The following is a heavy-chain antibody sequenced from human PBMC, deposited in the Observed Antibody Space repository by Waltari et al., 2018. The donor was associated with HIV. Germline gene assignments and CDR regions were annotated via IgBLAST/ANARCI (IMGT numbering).Heavy chain of an antibody. D-gene: IGHD3-10*01. CDR2: IKQDGSEK. CDR1: GFTFSSYW. V-gene: IGHV3-7*04. J-gene: IGHJ4*02. CDR3: ARGGFYGSGSKVN. Sequence: EVQLVESGGGLVQPGGSLRLSCVASGFTFSSYWMSWVRQAPGKGLEWVANIKQDGSEKYYVDSVNGRFTISRDNAENSLYLQMNSLRAEDTAVYYCARGGFYGSGSKVNWGQGTLVTVSS.